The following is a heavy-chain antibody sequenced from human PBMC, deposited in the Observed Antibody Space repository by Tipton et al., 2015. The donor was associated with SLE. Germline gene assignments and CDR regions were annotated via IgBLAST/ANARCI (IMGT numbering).Heavy chain of an antibody. V-gene: IGHV3-53*01. CDR1: GFTVSSNY. CDR3: ARRANWVSEYYFDY. Sequence: GSLRLSCAASGFTVSSNYMSWVRQAPGKGLEWVSVIYSGGSTYYADSVKGRFTISRDNAKNSLYLQMNSLRAEDTAVYYCARRANWVSEYYFDYWGQGTLVTVSS. D-gene: IGHD7-27*01. J-gene: IGHJ4*02. CDR2: IYSGGST.